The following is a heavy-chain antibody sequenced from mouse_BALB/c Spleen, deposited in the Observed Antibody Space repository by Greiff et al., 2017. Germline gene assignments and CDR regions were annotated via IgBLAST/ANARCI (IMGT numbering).Heavy chain of an antibody. V-gene: IGHV1-82*01. CDR2: IYPGDGDT. CDR3: ARTENYYDYAMDY. Sequence: QVQLKQSGPELVKPGASVKISCKASGYAFSSSWMNWVKQRPGQGLEWIGRIYPGDGDTNYNGKFKGKATLTADKSSSTAYMQLSSLTSVDSAVYFCARTENYYDYAMDYWGQGTSVTVSS. D-gene: IGHD1-1*01. CDR1: GYAFSSSW. J-gene: IGHJ4*01.